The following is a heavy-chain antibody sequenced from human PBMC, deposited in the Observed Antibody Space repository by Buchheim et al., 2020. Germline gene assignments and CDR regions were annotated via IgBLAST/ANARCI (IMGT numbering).Heavy chain of an antibody. CDR2: IKQDGSEK. Sequence: EVQLVESGGGLVQPGGSLRLSCAASGFTFSSYWMSWVRQAPGKGLEWVANIKQDGSEKYYVDSVKGRFTISRDNAKNSLYLQMNSLRAEDTAVYYWARISGSYLYYYYGMDVWGQGTT. D-gene: IGHD1-26*01. J-gene: IGHJ6*02. CDR1: GFTFSSYW. CDR3: ARISGSYLYYYYGMDV. V-gene: IGHV3-7*01.